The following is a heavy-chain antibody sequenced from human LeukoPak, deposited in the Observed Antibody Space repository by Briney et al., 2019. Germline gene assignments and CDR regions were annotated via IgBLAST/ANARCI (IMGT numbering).Heavy chain of an antibody. CDR2: ISGSGGST. J-gene: IGHJ3*02. CDR1: GFTFSSYA. V-gene: IGHV3-23*01. CDR3: AKPHDDAFDI. Sequence: PGGSLRLSCAASGFTFSSYAMSWVRQAPGKGLEWVSAISGSGGSTYYVDSVKGRFTISRDNSKNMLYLQMNSLRAEDTAVYYCAKPHDDAFDIWGQGTMVTVSS.